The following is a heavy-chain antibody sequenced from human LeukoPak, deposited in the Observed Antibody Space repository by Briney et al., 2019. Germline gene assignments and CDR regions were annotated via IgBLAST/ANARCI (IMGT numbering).Heavy chain of an antibody. Sequence: ASVKVSCKASGYTFTSYDINWVRQATGQGLEWMGWMNPNSGNTGYAQKFQGRVTITRNTSISTAYMELSSLRSEDTAVYYCARGHLNLIYGSGSYWFDPWGQGTLVTVSS. D-gene: IGHD3-10*01. J-gene: IGHJ5*02. CDR3: ARGHLNLIYGSGSYWFDP. CDR2: MNPNSGNT. CDR1: GYTFTSYD. V-gene: IGHV1-8*03.